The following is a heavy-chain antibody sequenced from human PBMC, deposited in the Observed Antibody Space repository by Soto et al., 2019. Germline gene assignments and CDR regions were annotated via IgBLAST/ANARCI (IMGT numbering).Heavy chain of an antibody. CDR2: IIPIFGTA. J-gene: IGHJ6*02. D-gene: IGHD2-2*02. V-gene: IGHV1-69*13. Sequence: SVKVSCKAPGGTFSSYAISWVRQAPGQGLEWMGGIIPIFGTANYAQKFQGRVTITADESTSTPNMELSSLRSEDTAVYYCARDRFDVVVPAPIHDYYGMDVWGQGTTVTVSS. CDR1: GGTFSSYA. CDR3: ARDRFDVVVPAPIHDYYGMDV.